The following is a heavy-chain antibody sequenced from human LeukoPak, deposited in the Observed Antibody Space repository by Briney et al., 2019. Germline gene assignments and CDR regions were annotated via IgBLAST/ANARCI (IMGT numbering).Heavy chain of an antibody. D-gene: IGHD1-14*01. Sequence: GGFLRLSREGSGFTFSNYWMGWVRQAPGKGLQWVANIKTDGSEKYYVDSVKGRFTISRDNAKNSLYLQMNSLRAEDTAVYYCARGPEGSSLNWFDPWGQGTLVTVSS. CDR1: GFTFSNYW. V-gene: IGHV3-7*01. CDR3: ARGPEGSSLNWFDP. CDR2: IKTDGSEK. J-gene: IGHJ5*02.